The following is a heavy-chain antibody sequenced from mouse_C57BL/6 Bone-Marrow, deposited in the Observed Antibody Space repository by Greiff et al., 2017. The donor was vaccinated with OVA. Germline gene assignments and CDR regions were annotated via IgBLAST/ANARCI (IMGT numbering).Heavy chain of an antibody. CDR3: ASYYYGSSSFAY. J-gene: IGHJ3*01. V-gene: IGHV1-50*01. CDR1: GYTFTSYW. CDR2: IDPSDSYT. Sequence: VQLQQSGAELVKPGASVKLSCKASGYTFTSYWMQWVKQRPGQGLEWIGEIDPSDSYTYYNQKFKGKATLTVDTSSSTAYMQLSSLTSEDSAVYYCASYYYGSSSFAYWGQGTLVTVSA. D-gene: IGHD1-1*01.